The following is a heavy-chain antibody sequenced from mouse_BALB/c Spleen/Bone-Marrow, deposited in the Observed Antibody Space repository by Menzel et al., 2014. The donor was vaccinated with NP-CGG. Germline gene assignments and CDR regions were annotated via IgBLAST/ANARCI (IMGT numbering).Heavy chain of an antibody. CDR2: ISTYSGNT. Sequence: VQLQESGPELVRPGVSVKISCKGSGYRFTDYAMHWVKQSHAKSLEWIGVISTYSGNTNYNQMFKGKGTMTVDKSSSTAFMDLERLASEVSSIYYCARRGYAVAMDYWGQGTSVTVSS. CDR3: ARRGYAVAMDY. J-gene: IGHJ4*01. CDR1: GYRFTDYA. V-gene: IGHV1-67*01. D-gene: IGHD2-14*01.